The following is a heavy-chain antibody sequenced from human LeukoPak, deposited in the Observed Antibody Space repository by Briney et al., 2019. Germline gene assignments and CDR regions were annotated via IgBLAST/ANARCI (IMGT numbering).Heavy chain of an antibody. CDR3: AKDTNKYSSSWYADY. CDR2: IYSGGST. J-gene: IGHJ4*02. D-gene: IGHD6-13*01. CDR1: GFTVSSNY. V-gene: IGHV3-53*01. Sequence: PGGSLRLSCAASGFTVSSNYMSWVRQAPGKGLEWVSVIYSGGSTYYADSVKGRFTISRDNSKNTLYLQMNSLRAEDTAVYYCAKDTNKYSSSWYADYWGQGTLVTVSS.